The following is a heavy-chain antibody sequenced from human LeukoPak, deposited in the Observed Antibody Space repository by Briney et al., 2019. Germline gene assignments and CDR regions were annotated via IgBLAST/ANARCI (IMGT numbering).Heavy chain of an antibody. CDR1: GGTFSSYA. Sequence: ASVKVSCKASGGTFSSYAISWVRQAPGQGLEWMGGIIPIFGTANYAQKFQGRVTITADESTSTAYMELSSLRSEDTAVYYCARQNDYYDSSGSHDAFDIWGQGTMATVSS. V-gene: IGHV1-69*01. CDR3: ARQNDYYDSSGSHDAFDI. D-gene: IGHD3-22*01. J-gene: IGHJ3*02. CDR2: IIPIFGTA.